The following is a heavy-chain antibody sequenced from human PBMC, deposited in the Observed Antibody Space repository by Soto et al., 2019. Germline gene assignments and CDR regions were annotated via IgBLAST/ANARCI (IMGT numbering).Heavy chain of an antibody. J-gene: IGHJ6*03. CDR3: ARGIPYGEYYYYYMDV. Sequence: SETLSLTCAVYGGSFSGYYWSWIRQPPGKGLEWIGEINHSGSTNYNPSLKSRVTISVDTSKNQFSLKLSSVTAADTAVYYCARGIPYGEYYYYYMDVWGKGTTVTVSS. D-gene: IGHD4-17*01. V-gene: IGHV4-34*01. CDR1: GGSFSGYY. CDR2: INHSGST.